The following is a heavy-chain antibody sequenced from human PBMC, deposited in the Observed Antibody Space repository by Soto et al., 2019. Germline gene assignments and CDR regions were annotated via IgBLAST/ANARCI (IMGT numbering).Heavy chain of an antibody. CDR1: GGSISSGDFY. Sequence: LSLTCTVSGGSISSGDFYWSWIRQRPGKGLELIGNIYYSGSTYYNPSLRSRAIMSVDTSQNQFSLKLSSLTAADTAVYFCARADDFSDSFDYWGQGALVTVSS. CDR3: ARADDFSDSFDY. V-gene: IGHV4-30-4*01. CDR2: IYYSGST. J-gene: IGHJ4*02. D-gene: IGHD4-17*01.